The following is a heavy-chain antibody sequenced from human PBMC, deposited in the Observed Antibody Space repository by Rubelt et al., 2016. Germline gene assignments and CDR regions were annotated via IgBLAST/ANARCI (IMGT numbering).Heavy chain of an antibody. Sequence: QVQLVQSGAEVKKPGASVKVSCKASGYTFTSYDINWVRQATGQGLEWMGWMNPNSGNTGYAQKFQGRVTMTRNTSISTAYMELSSLRSEDTVVYYCARLSITIFGVVVYHYGMDVWGQGTTVTVSS. J-gene: IGHJ6*02. CDR1: GYTFTSYD. CDR3: ARLSITIFGVVVYHYGMDV. CDR2: MNPNSGNT. D-gene: IGHD3-3*01. V-gene: IGHV1-8*01.